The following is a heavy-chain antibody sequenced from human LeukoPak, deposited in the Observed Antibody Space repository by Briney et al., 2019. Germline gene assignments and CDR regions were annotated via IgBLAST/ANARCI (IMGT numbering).Heavy chain of an antibody. D-gene: IGHD6-6*01. J-gene: IGHJ4*02. CDR2: ISSNGGST. CDR3: ASERGDSSSSSYFDY. CDR1: GFTFSRYA. Sequence: PGGSLRLSCAAPGFTFSRYAMHWVRQAPGKGLEYVSAISSNGGSTYYANSVKGRFTISRDNSKSTLYLQMGSLRDEDKAVYYCASERGDSSSSSYFDYWREATLVTVPS. V-gene: IGHV3-64*01.